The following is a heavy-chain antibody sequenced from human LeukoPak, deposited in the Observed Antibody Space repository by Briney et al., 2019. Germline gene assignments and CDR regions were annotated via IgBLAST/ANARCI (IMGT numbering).Heavy chain of an antibody. Sequence: GGCLRHSRAASVFILSINYMDWVRQGPAKGVERVSYISSSGSTIYYADSVKGRFTISRDNAKNSLYLQMNSLRAEDTAVYYCAELGITMIGGVWGKGTTVTISS. CDR1: VFILSINY. CDR3: AELGITMIGGV. D-gene: IGHD3-10*02. CDR2: ISSSGSTI. V-gene: IGHV3-48*03. J-gene: IGHJ6*04.